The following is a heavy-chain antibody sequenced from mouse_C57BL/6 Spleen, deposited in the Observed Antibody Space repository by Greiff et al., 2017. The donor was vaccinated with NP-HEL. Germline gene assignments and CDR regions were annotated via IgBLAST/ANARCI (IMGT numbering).Heavy chain of an antibody. CDR2: ISYDGSN. J-gene: IGHJ2*01. V-gene: IGHV3-6*01. D-gene: IGHD1-1*01. CDR1: GYSITSGYY. Sequence: EVQRVESGPGLVKPSQSLSLTCSVTGYSITSGYYWNWIRQFPGNKLEWMGYISYDGSNNYNPSLKNRISITRDTSKNQFFLKLNSVTTEDTATYYCARTTVVPHFDYWGQGTTLTVSS. CDR3: ARTTVVPHFDY.